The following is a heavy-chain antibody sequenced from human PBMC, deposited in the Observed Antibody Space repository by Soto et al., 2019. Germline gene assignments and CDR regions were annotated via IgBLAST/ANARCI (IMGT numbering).Heavy chain of an antibody. V-gene: IGHV1-18*01. CDR1: GYTFTSYG. J-gene: IGHJ4*02. CDR2: ISAYNGNT. D-gene: IGHD5-18*01. CDR3: ARDWHRDTAMVTGY. Sequence: ASVKVSCKASGYTFTSYGISWVRQAPGQVLEWMGWISAYNGNTNYAQKLQGRVTMTTDTSTGTAYMELRSLRSDDTAVYYCARDWHRDTAMVTGYWGQGAMVTVSS.